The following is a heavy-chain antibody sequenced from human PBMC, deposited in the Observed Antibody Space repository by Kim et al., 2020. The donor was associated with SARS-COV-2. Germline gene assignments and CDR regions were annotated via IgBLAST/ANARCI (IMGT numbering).Heavy chain of an antibody. J-gene: IGHJ4*02. D-gene: IGHD6-13*01. Sequence: KYFWDSVKGRFTISGDTAKNSLYLQMSSLIAEDTAVYYCARLGGSSWHLDYWGQGTLVTVSS. V-gene: IGHV3-7*01. CDR2: K. CDR3: ARLGGSSWHLDY.